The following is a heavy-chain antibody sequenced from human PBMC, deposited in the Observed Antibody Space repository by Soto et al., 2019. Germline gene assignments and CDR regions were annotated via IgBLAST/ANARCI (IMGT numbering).Heavy chain of an antibody. V-gene: IGHV3-21*01. CDR1: GFTFSSYS. CDR3: ARAQDIVVVPAAMGKYYYYYYMDV. J-gene: IGHJ6*03. D-gene: IGHD2-2*01. CDR2: ISSSSSYI. Sequence: PGGSLRLSCAASGFTFSSYSMNWVRQAPGKGLEWVSSISSSSSYIYYADSVKGRFTISRDNAKNSLYLQMNSLRAEDTAVYYCARAQDIVVVPAAMGKYYYYYYMDVWGKGTTVTVSS.